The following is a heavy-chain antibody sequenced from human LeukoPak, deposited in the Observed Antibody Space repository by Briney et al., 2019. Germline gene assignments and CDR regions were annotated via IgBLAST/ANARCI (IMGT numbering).Heavy chain of an antibody. CDR3: AKDGYDSSGYYGYFDY. CDR1: GFTFSSYA. D-gene: IGHD3-22*01. J-gene: IGHJ4*02. V-gene: IGHV3-23*01. Sequence: QTGGSLRLSCAASGFTFSSYAMSWVRQAPGKGRGWVSAIGGSGGSTYYADSVKGRFTISRDNSKNTLYLQMNSLRAEDTAVYYCAKDGYDSSGYYGYFDYWGQGTLVTVSS. CDR2: IGGSGGST.